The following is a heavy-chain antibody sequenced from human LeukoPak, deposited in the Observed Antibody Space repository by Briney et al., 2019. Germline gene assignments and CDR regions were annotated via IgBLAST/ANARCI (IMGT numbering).Heavy chain of an antibody. D-gene: IGHD7-27*01. CDR1: GFTFSSSW. CDR2: INTDGSTT. CDR3: ATVPTGAWASY. J-gene: IGHJ4*02. Sequence: GGSLRLSCADSGFTFSSSWMHWVRQAPGKGLVWVSRINTDGSTTTYADSVKGRFTISRDNAKNTLYLQMNSLRAEDTAVYYCATVPTGAWASYWGQGTLVTVSS. V-gene: IGHV3-74*01.